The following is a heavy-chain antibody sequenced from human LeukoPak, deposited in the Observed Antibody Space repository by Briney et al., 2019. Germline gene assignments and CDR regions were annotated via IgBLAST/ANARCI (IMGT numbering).Heavy chain of an antibody. CDR1: GFTFRNDW. CDR2: INSDGSST. V-gene: IGHV3-74*01. D-gene: IGHD6-6*01. Sequence: TGGSLRLSCAASGFTFRNDWMHWVRQAPGKGLVWVSRINSDGSSTAYADSVKGRFTISRDNAKNTLYLQMSSLRAEDTGVYYCVRAMGSIVDFWGQGTLVTVSS. CDR3: VRAMGSIVDF. J-gene: IGHJ4*02.